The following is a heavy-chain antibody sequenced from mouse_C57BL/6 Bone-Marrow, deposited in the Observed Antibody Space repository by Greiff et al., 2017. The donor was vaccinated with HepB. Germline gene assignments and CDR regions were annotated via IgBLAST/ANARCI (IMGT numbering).Heavy chain of an antibody. D-gene: IGHD2-3*01. CDR2: IDPSDSYT. J-gene: IGHJ2*01. CDR1: GYTFTSYW. CDR3: AKGGWLLHFDY. V-gene: IGHV1-69*01. Sequence: QVHVKQPGAELVMPGASVKLSCKASGYTFTSYWMHWVKQRPGQGLEWIGEIDPSDSYTNYNQKFKGKSTLTVDKSSSTAYMQLSSLTSEDSAVYYCAKGGWLLHFDYWGQGTTLTVSS.